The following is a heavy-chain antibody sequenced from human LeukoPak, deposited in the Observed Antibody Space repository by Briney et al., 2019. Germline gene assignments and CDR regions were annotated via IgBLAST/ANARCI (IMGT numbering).Heavy chain of an antibody. Sequence: GASVKVSCKASGYTFTSYGISWVRQAPGQWLELMGWISAYNGNTNYAQKLQGRVTMTTDTSTSTAYMELRSLRSDDTAVYYCARDGLGWYYGSGGETFDIWGQGTMVTVSS. CDR1: GYTFTSYG. V-gene: IGHV1-18*01. D-gene: IGHD3-10*01. J-gene: IGHJ3*02. CDR3: ARDGLGWYYGSGGETFDI. CDR2: ISAYNGNT.